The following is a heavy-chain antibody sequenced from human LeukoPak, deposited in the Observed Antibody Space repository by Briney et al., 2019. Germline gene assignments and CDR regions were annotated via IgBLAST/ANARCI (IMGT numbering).Heavy chain of an antibody. D-gene: IGHD2-2*01. V-gene: IGHV1-3*01. J-gene: IGHJ4*02. CDR2: INAGNGNT. Sequence: ASVKVSCKASGYTFTSYAMHWVRQAPGQGLEWMGWINAGNGNTKYSQKFQGRVTITRDTSASTAYMELSSLRSEDTAVYYCARAGIVVVPAPDYWGQGTLVTVSS. CDR1: GYTFTSYA. CDR3: ARAGIVVVPAPDY.